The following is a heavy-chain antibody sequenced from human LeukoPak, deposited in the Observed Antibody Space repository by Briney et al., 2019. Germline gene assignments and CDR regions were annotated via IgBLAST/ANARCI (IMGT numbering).Heavy chain of an antibody. Sequence: SETLSLACAVYGGSFSGYYWSWIRQPPGKGLEWIGEINHSGSTNYNTSLKSRGTISVDTSKNQFSLKLSSVTAADTAVCYCARRRGSGLWAYYYMDVWGKGTTVTISS. CDR2: INHSGST. V-gene: IGHV4-34*01. D-gene: IGHD3-10*01. CDR1: GGSFSGYY. CDR3: ARRRGSGLWAYYYMDV. J-gene: IGHJ6*03.